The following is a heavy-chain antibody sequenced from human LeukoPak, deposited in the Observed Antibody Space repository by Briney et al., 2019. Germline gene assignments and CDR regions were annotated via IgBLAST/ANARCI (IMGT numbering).Heavy chain of an antibody. D-gene: IGHD3-22*01. CDR1: GFTFSSYW. CDR2: IKQDGSEK. CDR3: ARDFHYYDNKRPGQH. V-gene: IGHV3-7*01. Sequence: GGSLRLSCAASGFTFSSYWMSWVRQAPGKGLEWVANIKQDGSEKYYVDSVKGRFTISRDNAKNSLYLQMNSLRAEDTAVYYCARDFHYYDNKRPGQHWGQGTLVTVSS. J-gene: IGHJ1*01.